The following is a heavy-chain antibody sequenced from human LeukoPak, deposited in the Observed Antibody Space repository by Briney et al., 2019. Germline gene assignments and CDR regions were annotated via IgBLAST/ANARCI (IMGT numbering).Heavy chain of an antibody. Sequence: SVKVSFKASGGTFSSYTISWVRQAPGQGLGWMGRIIPILGIANYAQKFQGRVTITADKSTSTAYMELSSLRSEDTAVYYCARDPRGYCSSTSCYNFDYWGQGTLVTVSS. D-gene: IGHD2-2*02. V-gene: IGHV1-69*04. J-gene: IGHJ4*02. CDR1: GGTFSSYT. CDR3: ARDPRGYCSSTSCYNFDY. CDR2: IIPILGIA.